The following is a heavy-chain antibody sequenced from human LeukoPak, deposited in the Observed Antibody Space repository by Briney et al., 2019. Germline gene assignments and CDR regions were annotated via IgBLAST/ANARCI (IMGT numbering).Heavy chain of an antibody. CDR2: IYYSGST. J-gene: IGHJ4*02. D-gene: IGHD3-22*01. CDR1: GGSISSSSYY. Sequence: SETLSLTCTVSGGSISSSSYYWNWIRQPPGKGLEWIGYIYYSGSTNYNPSPKSRVTISVDTSKNQFSLKLSSVTAADTAVYYCARSYDSTGYYYLWDYWGQGTLVTVSS. V-gene: IGHV4-61*01. CDR3: ARSYDSTGYYYLWDY.